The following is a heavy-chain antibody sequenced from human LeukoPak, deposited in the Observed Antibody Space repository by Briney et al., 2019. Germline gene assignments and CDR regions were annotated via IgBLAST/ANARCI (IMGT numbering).Heavy chain of an antibody. CDR1: GYTFTSYY. CDR3: AREGAAAGAFDY. D-gene: IGHD6-13*01. V-gene: IGHV1-46*01. J-gene: IGHJ4*02. CDR2: INPSGGST. Sequence: ASVKVSCKASGYTFTSYYMHWVRQAPGQGLEWMGIINPSGGSTSYAQKFQGRVSMTRDMSTSTVYKELSSLRSEDTAVYYCAREGAAAGAFDYWGQGTLVTVSS.